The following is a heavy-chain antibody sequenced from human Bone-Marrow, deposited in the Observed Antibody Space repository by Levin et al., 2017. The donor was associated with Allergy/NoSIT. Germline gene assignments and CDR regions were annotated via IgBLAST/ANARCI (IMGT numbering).Heavy chain of an antibody. D-gene: IGHD3-3*01. V-gene: IGHV3-9*01. CDR2: ISWNSGSI. J-gene: IGHJ5*01. CDR1: GFTFDDYA. Sequence: PGGSLRLSCAASGFTFDDYAMHWVRQAPGKGLEWVSGISWNSGSIYYADSVKGRFTISRENAKNSLYLQMNSLRAEDTALYYCAKGPAFWSGNPNYFDSWGQGILVTVSS. CDR3: AKGPAFWSGNPNYFDS.